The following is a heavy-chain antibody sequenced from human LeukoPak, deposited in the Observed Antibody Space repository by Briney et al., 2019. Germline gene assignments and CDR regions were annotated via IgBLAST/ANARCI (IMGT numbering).Heavy chain of an antibody. D-gene: IGHD2-8*02. CDR1: GFTFTNAW. J-gene: IGHJ4*02. Sequence: GGSVRLSCAACGFTFTNAWMRGVRQAPGRGLEGVGRIKSKADGGTTDYAAPVKGRLTISRDDSKNTLYLQMKSLNTEDTAVYYCTTDPGDYYDYWGQGTLVTVSS. CDR2: IKSKADGGTT. V-gene: IGHV3-15*01. CDR3: TTDPGDYYDY.